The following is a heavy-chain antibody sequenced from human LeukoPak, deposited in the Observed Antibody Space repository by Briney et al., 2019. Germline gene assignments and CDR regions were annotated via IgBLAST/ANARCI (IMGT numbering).Heavy chain of an antibody. CDR1: GFIFSRLG. CDR2: IWHDGSVE. V-gene: IGHV3-33*06. J-gene: IGHJ6*03. D-gene: IGHD3-16*01. Sequence: PGGSLRLSCTASGFIFSRLGMQWVRQAPGEGLEWVAMIWHDGSVEEYADSVKGRFTISRDNSQNTLYLQTNSLRDDDTAVYYCAKEGDQFRGYLDAWGKGTTVTVSS. CDR3: AKEGDQFRGYLDA.